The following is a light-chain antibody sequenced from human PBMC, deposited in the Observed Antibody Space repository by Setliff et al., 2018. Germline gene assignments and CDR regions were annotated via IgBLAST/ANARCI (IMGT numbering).Light chain of an antibody. J-gene: IGLJ2*01. CDR3: LSYTSETTHAL. CDR1: NSDVGGYNY. CDR2: EVT. V-gene: IGLV2-14*03. Sequence: QSVLTQPAAVSGSPGQSITISCAGTNSDVGGYNYVSWYQQHPNKAPKLMIYEVTKRPSGVSDRFSGSKSGNTASRTISGLQAEDEADYYCLSYTSETTHALFAGGTK.